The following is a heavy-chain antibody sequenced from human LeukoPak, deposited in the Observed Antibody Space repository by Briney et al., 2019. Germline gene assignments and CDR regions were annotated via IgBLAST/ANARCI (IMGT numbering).Heavy chain of an antibody. CDR3: ARQGGYSSPFAV. CDR2: INHSGST. V-gene: IGHV4-34*01. CDR1: GGSFSGYY. J-gene: IGHJ6*04. Sequence: SETLSLTCAVYGGSFSGYYWSWIRQPPGKGLEWIGEINHSGSTNYNPSLKSRVTISVDTSKNQFSLKLSSVTAADTAVYYCARQGGYSSPFAVWGKGTTVTVSS. D-gene: IGHD6-13*01.